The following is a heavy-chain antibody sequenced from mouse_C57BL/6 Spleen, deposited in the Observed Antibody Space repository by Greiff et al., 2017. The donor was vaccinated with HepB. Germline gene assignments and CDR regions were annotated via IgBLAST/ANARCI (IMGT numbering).Heavy chain of an antibody. J-gene: IGHJ3*01. CDR1: GYTFTDYN. D-gene: IGHD3-1*01. Sequence: VQLQQSGPELVKPGASVKMSCKASGYTFTDYNMHWVKQSHGKSLEWIGYINPNNGGTSYNQKFKGKATLTVNKSSSTAYMELRSLTSEDSAVYYCASSGGEASWFAYWGQGTLVTVSA. CDR2: INPNNGGT. CDR3: ASSGGEASWFAY. V-gene: IGHV1-22*01.